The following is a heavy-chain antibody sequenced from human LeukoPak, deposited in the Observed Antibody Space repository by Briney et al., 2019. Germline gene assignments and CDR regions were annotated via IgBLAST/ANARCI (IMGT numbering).Heavy chain of an antibody. Sequence: ASVKVSCKASGYTFTGYYMHWVRQAPGQGREWMGWINPNSGGTNYAQKLQGRVTMTRDTSISTAYMELSRLRSDDTAVYYCARATDYYDSSGYGTNWFDPWGQGTLVTVSS. CDR1: GYTFTGYY. D-gene: IGHD3-22*01. CDR2: INPNSGGT. J-gene: IGHJ5*02. V-gene: IGHV1-2*02. CDR3: ARATDYYDSSGYGTNWFDP.